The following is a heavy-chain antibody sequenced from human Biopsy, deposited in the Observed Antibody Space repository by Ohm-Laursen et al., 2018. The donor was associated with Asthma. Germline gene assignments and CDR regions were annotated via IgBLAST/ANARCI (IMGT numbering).Heavy chain of an antibody. J-gene: IGHJ4*02. CDR2: INSVFGTT. V-gene: IGHV1-69*01. CDR3: ARKAGSCISRSCYSLDF. CDR1: GGTFNTYV. Sequence: SSVNVSCTSLGGTFNTYVIGWARQAPGQGLEWMGGINSVFGTTTYPQKFQDRVTITADDSTSTVYMELSSLRSEDTAVYYCARKAGSCISRSCYSLDFWGQGTLVTVS. D-gene: IGHD2-15*01.